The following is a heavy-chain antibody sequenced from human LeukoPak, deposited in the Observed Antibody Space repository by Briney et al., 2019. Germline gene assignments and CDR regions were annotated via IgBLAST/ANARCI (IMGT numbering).Heavy chain of an antibody. CDR1: VGSVNTYY. J-gene: IGHJ4*02. D-gene: IGHD3/OR15-3a*01. CDR3: ARHLWSLDLRGFDY. Sequence: SETLSLTCTVSVGSVNTYYWSWLRQPPGKGLEWIGYIYYSGRTDYNPSLKSRVTMSVDTSRDQFSLKLTSVTAADTAVYYCARHLWSLDLRGFDYWGQGTLVTVSS. CDR2: IYYSGRT. V-gene: IGHV4-59*08.